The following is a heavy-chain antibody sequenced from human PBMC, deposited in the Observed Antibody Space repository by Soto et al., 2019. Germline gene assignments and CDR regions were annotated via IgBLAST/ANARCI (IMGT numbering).Heavy chain of an antibody. J-gene: IGHJ6*03. Sequence: SETLSLTCTVSGGSISSYYWSWIRQPPGKGLEWIGYIYYSGSTNYNPSLKSRVTISVDTSKNQFSLKLSSVTAADTAVYYCAGGTIFRGYYYYMDVWGKGTTVTVS. V-gene: IGHV4-59*01. CDR3: AGGTIFRGYYYYMDV. CDR2: IYYSGST. D-gene: IGHD3-3*01. CDR1: GGSISSYY.